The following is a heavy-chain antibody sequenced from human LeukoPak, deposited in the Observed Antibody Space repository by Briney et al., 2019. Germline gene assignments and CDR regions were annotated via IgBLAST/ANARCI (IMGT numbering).Heavy chain of an antibody. CDR1: GDSISTSSYF. Sequence: PSETLSLTCTVSGDSISTSSYFWAWIRQSPGKGLQWIASIYYTGNTYYNPSFQSRVSISEDTSKNQFSRWLSSVTAADTAVYYCVRQGNGYCTSDNCLFSFDFWGQGSLVTVSS. D-gene: IGHD2-2*03. CDR3: VRQGNGYCTSDNCLFSFDF. V-gene: IGHV4-39*01. CDR2: IYYTGNT. J-gene: IGHJ4*02.